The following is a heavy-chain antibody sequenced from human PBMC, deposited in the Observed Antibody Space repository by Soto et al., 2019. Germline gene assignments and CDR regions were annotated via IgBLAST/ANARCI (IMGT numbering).Heavy chain of an antibody. Sequence: QVQLVQSGAEVKKPGASVKVSCKASGYTFTSYGISRVRQAPGQGLEWMGWISTYNGTTKYAQQLQGRVTMTTDTATSTAYMELRSLRSDDTAVFYCAREMVRGVGSDYWGQGTLVTVSS. CDR3: AREMVRGVGSDY. CDR2: ISTYNGTT. CDR1: GYTFTSYG. V-gene: IGHV1-18*01. J-gene: IGHJ4*02. D-gene: IGHD3-10*01.